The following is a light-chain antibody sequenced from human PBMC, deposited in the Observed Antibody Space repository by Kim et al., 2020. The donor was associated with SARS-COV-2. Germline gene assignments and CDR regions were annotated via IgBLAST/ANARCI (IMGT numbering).Light chain of an antibody. CDR2: DSD. CDR3: TTWDDSLNGPL. CDR1: NSNIGSRS. Sequence: ELTQPPSASGPPGQRVFISCSGSNSNIGSRSVNWYQHLPGSAPKLLIYDSDVRPSGVPDRFSGSKSGTSASLAISGLQSEDEADYYCTTWDDSLNGPLFGRGTQLTVL. V-gene: IGLV1-44*01. J-gene: IGLJ3*02.